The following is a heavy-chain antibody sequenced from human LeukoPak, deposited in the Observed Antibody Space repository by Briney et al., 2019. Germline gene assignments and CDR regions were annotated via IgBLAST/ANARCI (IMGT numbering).Heavy chain of an antibody. V-gene: IGHV3-48*04. D-gene: IGHD5-24*01. Sequence: GGSPRLSCAASGFTFSSYSMNWVRQAPGKGLEWVSYISTSSINIYYADSVKGRFTISRDNAKSSLYLQMNSLRAEDTAVYYCARSRGAMATPFDYWGQGTLVTVSS. CDR1: GFTFSSYS. J-gene: IGHJ4*02. CDR3: ARSRGAMATPFDY. CDR2: ISTSSINI.